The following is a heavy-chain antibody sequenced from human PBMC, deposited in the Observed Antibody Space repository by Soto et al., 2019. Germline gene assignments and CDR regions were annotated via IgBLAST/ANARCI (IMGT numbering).Heavy chain of an antibody. Sequence: QLQLQESGSGLVKPSQTLSLTCAVSGGSIGSGGYSWSWIRQPQGKGLEWIGYIYHSGSTYYNPSLKSRATISVDRSKNQFSLKLSSVTAADTALYYCARALTTVTTLDYWGQGTLVTVSS. J-gene: IGHJ4*02. CDR3: ARALTTVTTLDY. V-gene: IGHV4-30-2*01. CDR2: IYHSGST. D-gene: IGHD4-17*01. CDR1: GGSIGSGGYS.